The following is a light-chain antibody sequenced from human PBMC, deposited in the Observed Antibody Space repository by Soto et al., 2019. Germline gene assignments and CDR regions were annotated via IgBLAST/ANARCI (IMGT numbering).Light chain of an antibody. CDR2: DAS. Sequence: DIQMTQSPSSLSASVGDRVTITCQASQDISNYLNWYQQKPGKAPKILIYDASVLEAGVPSRFSGGGSGTHFTLTIISLQAEDVATYYCQQFDNLTLTFGGGTKVEIK. J-gene: IGKJ4*01. CDR1: QDISNY. CDR3: QQFDNLTLT. V-gene: IGKV1-33*01.